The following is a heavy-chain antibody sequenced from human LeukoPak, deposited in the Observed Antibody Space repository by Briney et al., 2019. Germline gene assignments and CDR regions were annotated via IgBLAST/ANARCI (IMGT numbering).Heavy chain of an antibody. CDR3: ARVGGNDLALDY. CDR1: GYSFTGYF. D-gene: IGHD5-12*01. V-gene: IGHV1-2*02. CDR2: INPSSGGT. J-gene: IGHJ4*02. Sequence: VASVKVSCKASGYSFTGYFIHWVRQAPGQGLEWMGWINPSSGGTNSAQKFQGRVTMTRDTSIGTAYMELSSLRSDDTAIYFCARVGGNDLALDYWGQGTLVTVSS.